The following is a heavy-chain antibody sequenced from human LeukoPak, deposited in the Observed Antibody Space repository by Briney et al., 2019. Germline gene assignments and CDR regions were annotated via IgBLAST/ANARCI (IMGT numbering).Heavy chain of an antibody. CDR1: GFHFSTYG. Sequence: GGSLRLSCAASGFHFSTYGMHWVRQAPGKGLEWVAAISNDGGNKFYTDSVKGRLTISRDNPKTTMNLQMNSLRAEDTAVYYCAKGGGSIGRSYYFDYWGQGTLVTVSS. D-gene: IGHD2-15*01. CDR3: AKGGGSIGRSYYFDY. CDR2: ISNDGGNK. J-gene: IGHJ4*02. V-gene: IGHV3-30*18.